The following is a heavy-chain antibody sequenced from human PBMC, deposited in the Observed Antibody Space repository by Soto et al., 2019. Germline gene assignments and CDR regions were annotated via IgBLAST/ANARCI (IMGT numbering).Heavy chain of an antibody. J-gene: IGHJ5*02. CDR1: SGSISSYY. D-gene: IGHD6-13*01. Sequence: PXETLSLPRTVSSGSISSYYWGWIRQPPGKGLEWIGYIYYSGSTNYNPSLKSRVTISVDTSKNQFSLKLSSVTAADTAVYYCARDSYAAAGIKWFDTWGQGTLVTVSS. CDR3: ARDSYAAAGIKWFDT. CDR2: IYYSGST. V-gene: IGHV4-59*01.